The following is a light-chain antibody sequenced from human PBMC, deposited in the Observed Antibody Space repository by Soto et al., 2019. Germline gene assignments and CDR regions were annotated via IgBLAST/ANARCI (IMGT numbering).Light chain of an antibody. Sequence: IQLTQSPSTLSASVGDRVTITCRASENIGVWLAWYQQKPGKAPKLLIYKASSLQSGVPSRFSGGGSGTEFTLTISGLQPDDFATYYCQQYHTYSWTFGQGTKVDIK. V-gene: IGKV1-5*03. CDR3: QQYHTYSWT. CDR2: KAS. CDR1: ENIGVW. J-gene: IGKJ1*01.